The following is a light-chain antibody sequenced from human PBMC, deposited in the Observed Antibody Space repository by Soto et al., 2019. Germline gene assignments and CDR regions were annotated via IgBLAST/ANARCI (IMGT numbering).Light chain of an antibody. V-gene: IGKV3-20*01. CDR1: QSVSSSY. CDR2: GTS. Sequence: DIVLTQSPGTLSLSPGERATLSCRASQSVSSSYLAWYQQKPGQAPRLLIYGTSSRATAIPDRFSGSGSGTDFTLTISRLEPEDFAVYYCQQYGSSSWTFGQGTRWISN. CDR3: QQYGSSSWT. J-gene: IGKJ1*01.